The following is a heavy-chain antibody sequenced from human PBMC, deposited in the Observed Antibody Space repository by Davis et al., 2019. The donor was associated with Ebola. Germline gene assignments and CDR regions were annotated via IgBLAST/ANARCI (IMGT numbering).Heavy chain of an antibody. D-gene: IGHD2-15*01. J-gene: IGHJ4*02. CDR2: IYYSEST. Sequence: SETLSLTCTVSGGSISSYYWSWIRQPPGKGLEWIGYIYYSESTNYNPSLKSRVTISVDTSKNQFSLKLSSVTAADTALYFCARGDCSGGSCFLDYWGQGTLVTVSS. V-gene: IGHV4-59*01. CDR1: GGSISSYY. CDR3: ARGDCSGGSCFLDY.